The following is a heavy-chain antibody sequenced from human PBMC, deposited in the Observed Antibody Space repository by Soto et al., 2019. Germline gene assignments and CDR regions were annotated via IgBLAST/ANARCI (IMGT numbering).Heavy chain of an antibody. V-gene: IGHV4-39*01. CDR2: IYYLGNT. CDR3: AGLYPYGSEGRGRYYYMDV. Sequence: PSETLSLTCTVSGGSISSGPSYWGWIRQPPGQGLEWVGSIYYLGNTYYNSALGSRVVISVDQSKTQFSLKLRSVTAADTAVYYCAGLYPYGSEGRGRYYYMDVWGKGTTVTVSS. J-gene: IGHJ6*03. D-gene: IGHD3-10*01. CDR1: GGSISSGPSY.